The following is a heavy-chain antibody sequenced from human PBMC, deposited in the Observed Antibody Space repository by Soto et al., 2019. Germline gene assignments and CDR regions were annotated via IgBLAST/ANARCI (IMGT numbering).Heavy chain of an antibody. D-gene: IGHD6-13*01. CDR3: VASLAASGLNWLDP. J-gene: IGHJ5*02. CDR2: IFANGHT. V-gene: IGHV4-4*07. CDR1: GGSISEKY. Sequence: ETLSLTCIVSGGSISEKYWDWVRQPPGKGLEWIGLIFANGHTDYNPSLKSRVTMSVDASKNQFSLRLTSMTAADTAVYYCVASLAASGLNWLDPWGRGTLVTVSS.